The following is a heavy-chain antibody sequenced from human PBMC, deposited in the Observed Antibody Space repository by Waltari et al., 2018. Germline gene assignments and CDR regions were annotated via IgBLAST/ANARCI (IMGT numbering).Heavy chain of an antibody. D-gene: IGHD6-13*01. Sequence: QVQLVESGGGVVQPGRSLRLSCAASGFTFSSYGMHWVRQAPGKGLEWVAGRWYEGSSKYYADSGKGRFTISRDNSKITLYLQMNSLRAEDTAVYYWARGVGSSWTNWFDLWGQGTLVTVSS. CDR1: GFTFSSYG. V-gene: IGHV3-33*01. J-gene: IGHJ5*02. CDR2: RWYEGSSK. CDR3: ARGVGSSWTNWFDL.